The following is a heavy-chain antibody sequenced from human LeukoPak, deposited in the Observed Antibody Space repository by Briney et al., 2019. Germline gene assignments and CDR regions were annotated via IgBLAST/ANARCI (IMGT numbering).Heavy chain of an antibody. D-gene: IGHD3-10*01. CDR3: ARDLRRYYSPPNYYFDY. CDR1: GFTFTSSA. Sequence: ASVKVSCKASGFTFTSSAVQWVRQARGQRLEWIGWIVVGSGNTNYAQKFQERVTITRDMSTSTAYMELSSLRSEDTAVYYCARDLRRYYSPPNYYFDYWGQGTLVTVSS. CDR2: IVVGSGNT. J-gene: IGHJ4*02. V-gene: IGHV1-58*01.